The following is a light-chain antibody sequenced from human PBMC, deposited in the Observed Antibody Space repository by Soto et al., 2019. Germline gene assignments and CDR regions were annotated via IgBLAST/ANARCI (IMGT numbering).Light chain of an antibody. Sequence: QSVLTQPPSVSGAPGQRVTISCTGSSSNIGAGYDVHWYQQRPGTAPKLLIFGNNNRPSGVPDRFSGSKSGTSASLAITGLQAEDEGDYYCQTWATGIRVFGGGTKLTVL. V-gene: IGLV1-40*01. CDR2: GNN. CDR3: QTWATGIRV. CDR1: SSNIGAGYD. J-gene: IGLJ3*02.